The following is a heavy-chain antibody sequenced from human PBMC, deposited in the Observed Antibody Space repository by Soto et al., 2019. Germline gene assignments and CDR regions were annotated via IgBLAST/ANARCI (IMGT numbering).Heavy chain of an antibody. CDR1: GFTFDDYA. Sequence: GGSLRLSCAASGFTFDDYAMHWVRQAPGKGLEWVSGISWNSGSIGYADSVKGRFTISRDNAKNSLYLQMNSLRAEDTALYYCAKDTHEELSNPKYNWFDPWGQGTLVTVSS. CDR2: ISWNSGSI. D-gene: IGHD4-4*01. J-gene: IGHJ5*02. V-gene: IGHV3-9*01. CDR3: AKDTHEELSNPKYNWFDP.